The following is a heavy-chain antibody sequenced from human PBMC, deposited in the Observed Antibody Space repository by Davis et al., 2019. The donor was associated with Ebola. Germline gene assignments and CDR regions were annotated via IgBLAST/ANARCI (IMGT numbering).Heavy chain of an antibody. Sequence: ASVKVSCKASGYTFTSYDINWVRQATGQGLEWMGWMNPNSGNTGYAQKFQGRVTMTRNTSISTAYMELSSLRSEDTAVYYCARAKGRIAARYFDYWGQGTLVTVSS. CDR3: ARAKGRIAARYFDY. CDR2: MNPNSGNT. V-gene: IGHV1-8*01. CDR1: GYTFTSYD. J-gene: IGHJ4*02. D-gene: IGHD6-6*01.